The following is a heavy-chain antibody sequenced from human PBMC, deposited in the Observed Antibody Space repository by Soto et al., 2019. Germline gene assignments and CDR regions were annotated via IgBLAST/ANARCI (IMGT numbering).Heavy chain of an antibody. V-gene: IGHV3-30*03. CDR2: ISYDGSNT. D-gene: IGHD5-12*01. CDR1: GFTFSSLG. CDR3: VRSGYHFFYFDY. Sequence: GGSLRLSCAASGFTFSSLGIHWVRQAPGKGLEWVAVISYDGSNTEYADSVRGRFTISRDNSRNMVYLQMNSLRDEDTAVYFCVRSGYHFFYFDYWGQGTLVTVSS. J-gene: IGHJ4*02.